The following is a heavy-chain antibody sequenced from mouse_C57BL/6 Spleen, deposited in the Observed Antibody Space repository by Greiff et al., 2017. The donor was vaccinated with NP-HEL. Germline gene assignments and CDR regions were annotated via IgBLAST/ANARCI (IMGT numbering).Heavy chain of an antibody. CDR1: GYAFSSYW. V-gene: IGHV1-80*01. CDR2: IYPGDGDT. Sequence: VQLQQSGAELVKPGASVKISCKASGYAFSSYWMNWVKQRPGKGLEWIGQIYPGDGDTNYNGKFKGKATLTADKSSSTAYMQLSSLTSEDSAVYFCARGYYGSSLWAMDYWGQGTSVTVSS. D-gene: IGHD1-1*01. CDR3: ARGYYGSSLWAMDY. J-gene: IGHJ4*01.